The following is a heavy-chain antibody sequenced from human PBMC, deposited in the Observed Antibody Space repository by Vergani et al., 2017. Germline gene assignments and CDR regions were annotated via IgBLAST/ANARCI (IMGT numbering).Heavy chain of an antibody. Sequence: QVQLVESGGGLVKPGGSLRLSCAASGFTFSDYYMSWIRQAPGKGLEWVSYLSSSSSYTNYADSVKGRFTISRDNAKNSLYLQMNSLRAEDTAVYYCARSGATVTSAPPYWYFDLWGRGTLVTVSA. J-gene: IGHJ2*01. CDR2: LSSSSSYT. D-gene: IGHD4-17*01. CDR1: GFTFSDYY. CDR3: ARSGATVTSAPPYWYFDL. V-gene: IGHV3-11*05.